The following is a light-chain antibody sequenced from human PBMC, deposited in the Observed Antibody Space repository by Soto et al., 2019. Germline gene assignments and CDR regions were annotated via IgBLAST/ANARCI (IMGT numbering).Light chain of an antibody. CDR2: EVS. J-gene: IGLJ1*01. V-gene: IGLV2-14*01. Sequence: QSALTQPASVSGSPGQSITISCTGTSSDVGGYNYVSWSQQHPGKAPQLMIYEVSNRPSGVSNRFSGSKSGNTASLTISGLQAEDGADYYCTSYTSSSTYVFGTGTKVPVL. CDR1: SSDVGGYNY. CDR3: TSYTSSSTYV.